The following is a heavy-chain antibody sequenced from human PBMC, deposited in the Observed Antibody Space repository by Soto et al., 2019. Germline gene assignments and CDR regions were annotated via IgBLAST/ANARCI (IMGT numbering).Heavy chain of an antibody. J-gene: IGHJ4*02. CDR1: GFTFTSYA. CDR3: ARDKGAYYSHLEY. V-gene: IGHV1-69*06. D-gene: IGHD3-22*01. Sequence: GASVKVSCKASGFTFTSYALSWVRKAPGQGPEWMGGIIPFFGTPNYAQKFQGRVTITADKSTSTFYMDLSGLKSEDTAFYYCARDKGAYYSHLEYWGQGTLVTVS. CDR2: IIPFFGTP.